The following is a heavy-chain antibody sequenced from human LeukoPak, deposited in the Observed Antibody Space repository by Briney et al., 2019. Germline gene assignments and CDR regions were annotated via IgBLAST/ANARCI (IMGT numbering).Heavy chain of an antibody. CDR1: GYSISSGFY. J-gene: IGHJ4*02. CDR2: IYSSGTT. CDR3: ARGDSGWYLGLGFDY. D-gene: IGHD6-19*01. Sequence: NPSETLSLTCTVSGYSISSGFYWGWIRQPPGKGLEWIGSIYSSGTTYYNPSLKSRVTISVDTSKNQVSLKLRSVTAADTALFYCARGDSGWYLGLGFDYWGQGTLVTVSS. V-gene: IGHV4-38-2*02.